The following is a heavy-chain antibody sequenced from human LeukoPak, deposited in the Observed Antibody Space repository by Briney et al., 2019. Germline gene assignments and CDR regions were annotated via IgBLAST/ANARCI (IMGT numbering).Heavy chain of an antibody. CDR2: IYTSGST. D-gene: IGHD2-15*01. CDR3: ARVDGSCSGGSCPSGNWFDP. V-gene: IGHV4-4*07. CDR1: GGSISSYY. J-gene: IGHJ5*02. Sequence: SETLSLTCTVSGGSISSYYWSWIRQPAGKGLEWIGRIYTSGSTNYNPSLKSRVTMSVDTSKNQFSLKLSSVTAADTAVYYCARVDGSCSGGSCPSGNWFDPWGQGTLVTVSS.